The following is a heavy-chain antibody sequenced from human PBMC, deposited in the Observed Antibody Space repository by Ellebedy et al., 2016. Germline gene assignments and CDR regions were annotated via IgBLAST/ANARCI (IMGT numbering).Heavy chain of an antibody. V-gene: IGHV3-23*01. CDR2: ISRTGDRT. D-gene: IGHD6-25*01. CDR3: AKALAASAFHI. J-gene: IGHJ3*02. CDR1: GFTLSNYD. Sequence: GESLKISCAASGFTLSNYDMSWVRQAPGKGLEWVSGISRTGDRTYYADSVKGRFTIFRDTSKNTLYLQMISLRAEDTAVYHCAKALAASAFHIWGQGTMVTVSS.